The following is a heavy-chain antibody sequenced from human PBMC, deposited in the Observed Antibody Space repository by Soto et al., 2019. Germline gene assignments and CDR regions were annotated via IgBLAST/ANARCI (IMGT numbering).Heavy chain of an antibody. CDR1: GGSVSSGSYY. CDR2: IYYSGST. D-gene: IGHD5-12*01. J-gene: IGHJ4*02. V-gene: IGHV4-61*01. CDR3: ARQLVATIFFDY. Sequence: SETLSLTCTVSGGSVSSGSYYWSWIRQPPGKGLEWIGYIYYSGSTNYNPSLKSRVTISVDTSKNQFSLKLSSVTAADTAVYYCARQLVATIFFDYWGQGTLVTVSS.